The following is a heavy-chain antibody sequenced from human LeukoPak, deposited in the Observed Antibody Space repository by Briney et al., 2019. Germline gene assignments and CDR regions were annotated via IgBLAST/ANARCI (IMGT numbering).Heavy chain of an antibody. CDR3: AREAPIV. D-gene: IGHD1-26*01. CDR1: GVTFSSYT. CDR2: IIPILGIA. J-gene: IGHJ4*02. V-gene: IGHV1-69*04. Sequence: ASLKVSCTASGVTFSSYTISWVRQAPGQGLEWMGRIIPILGIANYAQKFQGRVTITADKSTSTAYMELSSLRSEDTAVYYCAREAPIVWGQGTLVTVST.